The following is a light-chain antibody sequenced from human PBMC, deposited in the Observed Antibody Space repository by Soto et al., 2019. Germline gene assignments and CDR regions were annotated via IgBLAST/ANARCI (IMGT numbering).Light chain of an antibody. CDR1: SSDVGGYNY. CDR2: DVT. CDR3: CSYAGSSLYV. V-gene: IGLV2-11*01. Sequence: QSALTQPRSVSGSPGQSVTISCTGSSSDVGGYNYVSWYQHHPGKAPKLMIYDVTARPSGVPDRFSGSKSGNTASLTISGLQAEDEAAYYCCSYAGSSLYVFGSGTKLTVL. J-gene: IGLJ1*01.